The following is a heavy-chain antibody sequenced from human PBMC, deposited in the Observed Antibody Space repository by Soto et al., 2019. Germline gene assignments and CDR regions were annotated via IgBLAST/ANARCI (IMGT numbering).Heavy chain of an antibody. Sequence: PGGSLRLSCAASGFTFSSYAMSWVRQAPGKGLEWVSAISGSGGSTYYADSVKGRFTISRDNSKNTLYLQMNSLGAEDTAVYYCAKIPTYYYGSSGYLAMPFDYWGQGTLVTVSS. CDR1: GFTFSSYA. V-gene: IGHV3-23*01. D-gene: IGHD3-22*01. CDR3: AKIPTYYYGSSGYLAMPFDY. CDR2: ISGSGGST. J-gene: IGHJ4*02.